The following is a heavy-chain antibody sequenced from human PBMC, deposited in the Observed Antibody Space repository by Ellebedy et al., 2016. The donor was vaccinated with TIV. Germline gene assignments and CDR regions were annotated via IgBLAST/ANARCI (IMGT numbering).Heavy chain of an antibody. J-gene: IGHJ4*02. Sequence: PGGSLRLSCAASGFTFSSYSMNWVRQAPGKGLEWDSSISSSSSYIYYADSVKGRFTISRDNAKNSLYLQMNSLRAEDTAVYYCARQSQKMATIPGDLGYWGQGTLVTVSS. CDR1: GFTFSSYS. CDR3: ARQSQKMATIPGDLGY. CDR2: ISSSSSYI. V-gene: IGHV3-21*01. D-gene: IGHD5-24*01.